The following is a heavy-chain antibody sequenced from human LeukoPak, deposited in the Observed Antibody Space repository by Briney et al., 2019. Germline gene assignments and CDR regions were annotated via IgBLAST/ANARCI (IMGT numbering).Heavy chain of an antibody. J-gene: IGHJ6*03. CDR2: IYTSGST. CDR1: GGSISSGSYY. V-gene: IGHV4-61*02. CDR3: ARGHIVVVPAAIESYYYYYMDV. D-gene: IGHD2-2*01. Sequence: SSETLSLTCTVSGGSISSGSYYWSWIRQPAGKGLEWIGRIYTSGSTNYNPSLKSRVTISVDTSKNQFSLKLSSVTAADTAVYYCARGHIVVVPAAIESYYYYYMDVWGKGTTVTISS.